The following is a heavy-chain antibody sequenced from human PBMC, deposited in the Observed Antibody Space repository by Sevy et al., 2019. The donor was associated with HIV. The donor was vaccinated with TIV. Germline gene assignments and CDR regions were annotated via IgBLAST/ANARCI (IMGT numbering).Heavy chain of an antibody. D-gene: IGHD7-27*01. V-gene: IGHV3-11*01. CDR2: ISSSGSTI. Sequence: GGSLRLSCAASGFTFSDYYMSWIRQAPGKGLEWVSYISSSGSTIYYADSVKGRFTISRDNAKNSLYLQMNSLRAEDTAVYYCARGPTPWAYYYYYGMDVWGQGTTVTVSS. CDR3: ARGPTPWAYYYYYGMDV. CDR1: GFTFSDYY. J-gene: IGHJ6*02.